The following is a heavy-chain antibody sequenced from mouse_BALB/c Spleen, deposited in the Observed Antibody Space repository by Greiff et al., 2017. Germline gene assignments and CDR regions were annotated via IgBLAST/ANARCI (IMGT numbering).Heavy chain of an antibody. D-gene: IGHD3-1*01. CDR1: GYTFTSYV. J-gene: IGHJ4*01. CDR2: INPYNDGT. V-gene: IGHV1-14*01. Sequence: EVKLQESGPELVKPGASVKMSCKASGYTFTSYVMHWVKQKPGQGLEWIGYINPYNDGTKYNEKFKGKATLTSDKSSSTAYMELSSLTSEDSAVYYCARDARAGAMDYWGQGTSVTVSS. CDR3: ARDARAGAMDY.